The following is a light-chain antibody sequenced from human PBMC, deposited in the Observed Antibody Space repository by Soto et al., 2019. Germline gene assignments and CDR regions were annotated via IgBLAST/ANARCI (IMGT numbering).Light chain of an antibody. CDR3: SSYTSSSNLVV. Sequence: VLTQPASVSGSPGQSITISCTGASSDLGDYNYVSWYQQHPGKAPKLMIYDVSSRPSGVSDRFSGSKSGNTASLTISGLQAEDEADYYCSSYTSSSNLVVFGTGTKVTVL. CDR2: DVS. J-gene: IGLJ1*01. V-gene: IGLV2-14*03. CDR1: SSDLGDYNY.